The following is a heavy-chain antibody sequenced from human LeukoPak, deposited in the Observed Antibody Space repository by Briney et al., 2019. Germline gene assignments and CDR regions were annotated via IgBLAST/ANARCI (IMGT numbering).Heavy chain of an antibody. Sequence: PSETLSLTCAVYGGSFSGYYWSWVRQAPGKGLEWVSTISGSDGSTYYADSVKGRFTISRDNSKNTLYLQMNSLRVEDTAIYYCAKGRGYCTGGSCYSDYWGQGTLVTVSS. CDR2: ISGSDGST. CDR1: GGSFSGYY. D-gene: IGHD2-15*01. V-gene: IGHV3-23*01. CDR3: AKGRGYCTGGSCYSDY. J-gene: IGHJ4*02.